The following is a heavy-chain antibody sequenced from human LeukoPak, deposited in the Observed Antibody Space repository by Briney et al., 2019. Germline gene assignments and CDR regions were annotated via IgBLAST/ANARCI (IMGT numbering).Heavy chain of an antibody. CDR3: AKDDPQPYGVFDN. CDR1: GFTFSSYA. Sequence: PGGSLRLSCAASGFTFSSYAMHWVRQAPGKGLEWVAVISYDGSNKYYADSVKGRFTISRDNSKNTLYLQMNSLRAEDTAVYYCAKDDPQPYGVFDNWGQGTLVTVSS. CDR2: ISYDGSNK. V-gene: IGHV3-30-3*01. D-gene: IGHD4-17*01. J-gene: IGHJ4*02.